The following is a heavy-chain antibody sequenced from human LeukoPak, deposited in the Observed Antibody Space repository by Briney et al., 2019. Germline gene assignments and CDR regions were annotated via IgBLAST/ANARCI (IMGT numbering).Heavy chain of an antibody. J-gene: IGHJ5*02. CDR1: GGSISSYY. CDR3: ARITGVSGWYWWTQSGPGRIPLTTFDP. D-gene: IGHD6-19*01. CDR2: IHYSGST. V-gene: IGHV4-59*01. Sequence: SETLSLTCTVSGGSISSYYWSWIRQPPGKGLEWIGYIHYSGSTNYNPSLKSRVTISVDTSKNQFSLKLSSVTAADTAVYYCARITGVSGWYWWTQSGPGRIPLTTFDPWGQGTLVTVSS.